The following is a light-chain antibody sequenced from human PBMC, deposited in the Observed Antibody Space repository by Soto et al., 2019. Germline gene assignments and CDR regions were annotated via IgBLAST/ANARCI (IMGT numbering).Light chain of an antibody. CDR3: QKCNGGPFT. CDR2: TSS. CDR1: QDIRDH. Sequence: DFQMTQSPSSLSASVGDRVTITCRARQDIRDHLAWYLQKPRKVPHLLIHTSSPLPSGVTSRLSATAVGTDFTLTINRLPPEDVGVYFCQKCNGGPFTFGPGTTVDVK. J-gene: IGKJ3*01. V-gene: IGKV1-27*01.